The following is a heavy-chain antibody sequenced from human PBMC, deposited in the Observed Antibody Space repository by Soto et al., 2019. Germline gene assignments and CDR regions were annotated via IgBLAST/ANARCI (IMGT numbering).Heavy chain of an antibody. CDR2: LSWNSGSI. CDR1: GFTIDDYA. CDR3: AKDMLSKVAVAGAYYYYGMDV. Sequence: EVQLVEPGGGLVQPGRSLRLSCAASGFTIDDYAMHWVRQAPRKGLEWVSGLSWNSGSIGYADSVKGRFTISRDNSKNSLYLQMNSLRAEDTAFYYCAKDMLSKVAVAGAYYYYGMDVWGQGTTVTVSS. V-gene: IGHV3-9*01. J-gene: IGHJ6*02. D-gene: IGHD6-19*01.